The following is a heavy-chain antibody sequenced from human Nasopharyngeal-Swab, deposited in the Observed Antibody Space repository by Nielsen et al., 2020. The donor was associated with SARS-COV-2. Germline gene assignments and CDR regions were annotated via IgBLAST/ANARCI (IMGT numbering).Heavy chain of an antibody. Sequence: SVKVSCKASGGTFSSYAISWVRQAPGQGLEWMGGIIPIFGTADYAQKFQDRVTITADESTSTAYMELSSLRSEDTAVYYCARCGYSNSDIDYWGQGTLVTVSS. CDR3: ARCGYSNSDIDY. CDR2: IIPIFGTA. D-gene: IGHD6-6*01. V-gene: IGHV1-69*13. CDR1: GGTFSSYA. J-gene: IGHJ4*02.